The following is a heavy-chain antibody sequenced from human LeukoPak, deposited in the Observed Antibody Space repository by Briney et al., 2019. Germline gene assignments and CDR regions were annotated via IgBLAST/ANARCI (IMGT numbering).Heavy chain of an antibody. CDR2: VSYDGSNQ. CDR1: GFTFSNYG. J-gene: IGHJ5*02. V-gene: IGHV3-30*18. CDR3: AKVPLVTVTTSGSWFDP. Sequence: PGGSLRLSCVASGFTFSNYGMHWVRQAPAKGLEWVAVVSYDGSNQYYADSVKGRFTISRDNSKNTLYLQMNSLRTEDTAVYYCAKVPLVTVTTSGSWFDPWGQGTLVTVSS. D-gene: IGHD4-17*01.